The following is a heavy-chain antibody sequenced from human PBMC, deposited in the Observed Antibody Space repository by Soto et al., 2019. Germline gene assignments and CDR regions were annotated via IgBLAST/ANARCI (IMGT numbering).Heavy chain of an antibody. J-gene: IGHJ6*02. Sequence: QVQLVQSGAEVKKPGSSVRVSCQASGGTFTTYAFNWVRQAPGQGLEWMGGIIPMYNKPNYAPNFLGRVTISADPSTSTAYMELTTLRSEDTAVYFCARGYSGGYYYAMDVLGQGTTVTVS. CDR3: ARGYSGGYYYAMDV. V-gene: IGHV1-69*01. CDR1: GGTFTTYA. D-gene: IGHD4-4*01. CDR2: IIPMYNKP.